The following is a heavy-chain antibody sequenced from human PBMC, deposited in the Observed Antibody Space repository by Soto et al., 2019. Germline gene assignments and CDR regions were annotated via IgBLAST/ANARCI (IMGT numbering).Heavy chain of an antibody. CDR2: IYYSGNT. CDR1: GGSIGSSTDY. CDR3: ARTVGVAGIAEFFQH. J-gene: IGHJ1*01. V-gene: IGHV4-39*01. Sequence: QLQLQESGPGLVKPSETLSLTCTVSGGSIGSSTDYWGWIRQPPGQGLEWIGSIYYSGNTYYNPSLKSRVTISVDTSKNQFSLKMSSVTAADTAMYYCARTVGVAGIAEFFQHWGQGTLVTVSS. D-gene: IGHD1-26*01.